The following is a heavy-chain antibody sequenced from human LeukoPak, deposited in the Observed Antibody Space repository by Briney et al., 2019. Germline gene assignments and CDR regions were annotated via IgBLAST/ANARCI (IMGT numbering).Heavy chain of an antibody. CDR3: ARDLFNPSSTGFDY. CDR2: IRAYNGNT. Sequence: ASVKVSCKASGYTFTSYGISWVRQAPGEGGEWMGWIRAYNGNTKYAQKLQGRVTITTDTSTTTAYMELRSLRSDDTAVYYCARDLFNPSSTGFDYWGQGTLVTVSS. J-gene: IGHJ4*02. V-gene: IGHV1-18*01. CDR1: GYTFTSYG. D-gene: IGHD3-10*01.